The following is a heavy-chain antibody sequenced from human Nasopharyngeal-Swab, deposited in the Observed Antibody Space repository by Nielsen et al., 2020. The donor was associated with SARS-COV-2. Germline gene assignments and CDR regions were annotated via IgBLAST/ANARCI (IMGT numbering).Heavy chain of an antibody. CDR2: IFSNDEK. J-gene: IGHJ6*03. Sequence: WIRQPPGKALEWLAHIFSNDEKSYSTSLKTRLTISKDTSKNQVVLTMTNMDPVDTATYYCARIRAGTVTTYYYYMDVWGKGTTVTVSS. D-gene: IGHD4-11*01. CDR3: ARIRAGTVTTYYYYMDV. V-gene: IGHV2-26*01.